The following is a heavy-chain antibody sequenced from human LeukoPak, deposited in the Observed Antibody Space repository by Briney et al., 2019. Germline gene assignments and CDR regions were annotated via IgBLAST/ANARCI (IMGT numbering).Heavy chain of an antibody. D-gene: IGHD3-22*01. Sequence: GESLKIPCKGSGYSFTSYWIGWVRQMPGKGLEWMGIIYPGDSDTRYSPSFQGQVTISADKSISTAYLQWSSLKASDTAMYYCARDQGTYYYDSSGYRAFDYWGQGTLVTVSS. CDR2: IYPGDSDT. J-gene: IGHJ4*02. CDR3: ARDQGTYYYDSSGYRAFDY. CDR1: GYSFTSYW. V-gene: IGHV5-51*01.